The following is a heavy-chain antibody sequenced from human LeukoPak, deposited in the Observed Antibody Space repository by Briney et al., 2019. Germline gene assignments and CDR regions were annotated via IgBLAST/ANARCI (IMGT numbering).Heavy chain of an antibody. D-gene: IGHD3-10*01. CDR2: ININTGNP. CDR1: GYTFTSYG. Sequence: ASVKVSCKASGYTFTSYGISWVRQAPGQGLEWMGWININTGNPSYARDFTGRFVFSLDTSVNSAFLQINNLKAEDTAFYYCTLGSYWGQGTLVTVSS. J-gene: IGHJ4*02. CDR3: TLGSY. V-gene: IGHV7-4-1*02.